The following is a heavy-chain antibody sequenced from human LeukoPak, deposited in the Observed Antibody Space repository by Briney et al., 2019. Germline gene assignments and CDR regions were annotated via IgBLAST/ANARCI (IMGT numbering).Heavy chain of an antibody. J-gene: IGHJ4*02. Sequence: SETLSLTCAVYGASFSDDYWTWIRQPPGKGLEWLGEINHSGSTNYNPSLKSRVTISVDTSKNQFSLKLSSVTAADTAVYYCARTGRGDYWGQGTLVTVSS. D-gene: IGHD2-15*01. CDR1: GASFSDDY. CDR3: ARTGRGDY. CDR2: INHSGST. V-gene: IGHV4-34*01.